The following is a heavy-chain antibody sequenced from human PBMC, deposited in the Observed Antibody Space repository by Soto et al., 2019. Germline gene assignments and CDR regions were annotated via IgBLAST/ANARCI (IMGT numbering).Heavy chain of an antibody. V-gene: IGHV1-24*01. D-gene: IGHD1-26*01. Sequence: QVQLVQSGAEVKKPGASVKVSCKVSGYTLTELSMHWVRQAPGKGLEWMGGFDPEDGETLYAQKFQGRVTMTEDTSTDTAYMELSSLRSEDTAVYYCATDRRIVGATTWGWGWFDPWGQGTLVTVSS. CDR2: FDPEDGET. CDR1: GYTLTELS. J-gene: IGHJ5*02. CDR3: ATDRRIVGATTWGWGWFDP.